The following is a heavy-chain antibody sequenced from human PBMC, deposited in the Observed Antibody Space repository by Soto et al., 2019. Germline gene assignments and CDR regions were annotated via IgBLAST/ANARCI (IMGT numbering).Heavy chain of an antibody. Sequence: GGSLRLSCVASGFTVSKYRMHWVRQAPGKGLVWLSRITSEGRSTSYADSVKGRFIISRDNANNTVFLQMNSLRAEDTAVYYWVKMGRFDCWGPGAVVTVAS. V-gene: IGHV3-74*01. CDR2: ITSEGRST. CDR1: GFTVSKYR. D-gene: IGHD3-16*01. CDR3: VKMGRFDC. J-gene: IGHJ4*02.